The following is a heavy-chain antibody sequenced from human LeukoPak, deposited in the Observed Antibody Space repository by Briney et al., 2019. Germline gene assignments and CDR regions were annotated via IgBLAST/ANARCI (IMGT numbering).Heavy chain of an antibody. V-gene: IGHV4-39*01. CDR3: GRGEYYYYYYYMDV. J-gene: IGHJ6*03. D-gene: IGHD2/OR15-2a*01. CDR1: GGSISSSSYY. CDR2: IYYSGST. Sequence: PSETLSLTCTVSGGSISSSSYYWGWIRQPPGKGLEWIGSIYYSGSTYYNPSLKSRVTISVDPSKNQFSLKLSSVTAADTAIYYCGRGEYYYYYYYMDVWGKGTTVTVSS.